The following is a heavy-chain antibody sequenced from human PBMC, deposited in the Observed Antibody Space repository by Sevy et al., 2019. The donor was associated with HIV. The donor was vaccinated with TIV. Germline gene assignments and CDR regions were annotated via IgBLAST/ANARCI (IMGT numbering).Heavy chain of an antibody. D-gene: IGHD3-22*01. Sequence: GGSLRLSCAASGITFNNYAMNWVSQAPGKGLDWVSTIFGSGGTTYYADSVKGRFTISRDNSKNTLYLQMNSLRTEDTALYYCAGGRFDSSGSFDAFDMWGQGTMVTVSS. J-gene: IGHJ3*02. V-gene: IGHV3-23*01. CDR2: IFGSGGTT. CDR3: AGGRFDSSGSFDAFDM. CDR1: GITFNNYA.